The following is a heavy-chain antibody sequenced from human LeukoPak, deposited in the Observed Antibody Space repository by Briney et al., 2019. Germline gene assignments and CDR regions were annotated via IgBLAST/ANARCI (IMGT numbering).Heavy chain of an antibody. CDR1: GYTFTSYA. CDR2: INTYTGNP. J-gene: IGHJ4*02. D-gene: IGHD3-22*01. V-gene: IGHV7-4-1*02. CDR3: ARGSPPRRNYDSRGYYSYYFDY. Sequence: ASVKVSCKASGYTFTSYAMNWVRQAPGQGLEWMGWINTYTGNPTYAQGFTGRFVFSLDTSVSTAYLQISSLKAEDTAVYYCARGSPPRRNYDSRGYYSYYFDYWGQGTLVTVSS.